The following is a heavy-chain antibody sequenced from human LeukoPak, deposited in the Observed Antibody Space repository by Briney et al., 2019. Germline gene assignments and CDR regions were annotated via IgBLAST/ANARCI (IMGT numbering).Heavy chain of an antibody. CDR1: GGSISSYY. Sequence: SETLSLTCTVSGGSISSYYWSWIRQPPGKGLEWIGYIYYSGSTNYNPSLKSRVTISVDTSKNQFSLKLSSVTAADTAVYYCARICIGYCTNVEDYWGQGTLVTVSS. CDR3: ARICIGYCTNVEDY. CDR2: IYYSGST. D-gene: IGHD2-8*01. V-gene: IGHV4-59*01. J-gene: IGHJ4*02.